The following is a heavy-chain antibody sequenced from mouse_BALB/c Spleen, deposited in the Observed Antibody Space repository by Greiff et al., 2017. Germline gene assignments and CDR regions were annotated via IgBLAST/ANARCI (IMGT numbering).Heavy chain of an antibody. J-gene: IGHJ2*01. CDR2: IDPANGNT. V-gene: IGHV14-3*02. D-gene: IGHD2-2*01. CDR1: GFNFKDTY. CDR3: ARYGYSY. Sequence: VQLQQSGAELVKPGASVKLSCTASGFNFKDTYMHWVKQRPEQGLEWIGRIDPANGNTKYDPKFQGKATITADTSSNTVYLQLSSLTSEDTAVYYCARYGYSYWGQGTTLTVSS.